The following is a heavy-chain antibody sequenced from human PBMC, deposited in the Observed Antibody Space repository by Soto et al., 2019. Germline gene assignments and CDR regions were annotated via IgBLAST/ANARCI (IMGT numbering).Heavy chain of an antibody. V-gene: IGHV1-8*01. CDR3: ARCPGSGCPYHYYYSGTAV. Sequence: WVRQENGQGLEWMGWMNPNSGNTGYARKFQGRVTMTRNTSISTAYMELSSLRSEDTAVYYCARCPGSGCPYHYYYSGTAVLVQRTTV. D-gene: IGHD6-19*01. CDR2: MNPNSGNT. J-gene: IGHJ6*02.